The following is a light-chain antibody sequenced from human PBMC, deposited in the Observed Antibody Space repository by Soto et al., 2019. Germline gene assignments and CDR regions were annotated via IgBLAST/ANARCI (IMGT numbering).Light chain of an antibody. CDR1: TSNIGSNT. CDR2: SNS. V-gene: IGLV1-44*01. Sequence: QSVLTQPPSVSETPGQRVVLSCSGSTSNIGSNTVNWYQQLPGTAPKAVIYSNSLRPSGVPDRFSGSKSGTSASLAISGLQSEDEADYYCAAWDDILEGVLFGGGTKVTVL. J-gene: IGLJ2*01. CDR3: AAWDDILEGVL.